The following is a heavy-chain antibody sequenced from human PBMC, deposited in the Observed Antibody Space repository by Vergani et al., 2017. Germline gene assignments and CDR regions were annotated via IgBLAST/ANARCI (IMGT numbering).Heavy chain of an antibody. D-gene: IGHD6-19*01. J-gene: IGHJ4*02. V-gene: IGHV3-48*03. CDR3: ARDMGGSGWYYFDY. CDR2: ISSSGSTI. CDR1: GFALNRHA. Sequence: VQLVESGGGVVQPGTSLRLSCVVSGFALNRHAMYWVRQAPGKGLEWVSYISSSGSTIYYADSVKGRFTISRDNAKNSLYLQMNSLRAEDTAVYYCARDMGGSGWYYFDYWGQGTLVTVSS.